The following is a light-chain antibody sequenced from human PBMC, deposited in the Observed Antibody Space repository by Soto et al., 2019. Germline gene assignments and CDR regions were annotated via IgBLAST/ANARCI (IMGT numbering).Light chain of an antibody. CDR2: LGS. J-gene: IGKJ1*01. Sequence: DVVVTQSPVTLPVTPGETASISCRSSQSLLHSNGYNYLDWYLQKPGQSPQLLIYLGSNRASGVPDRFSGSGSGTDFTLKISRVEAEDVGVYYCVQALQSPPWTFGQGTKVDIK. V-gene: IGKV2-28*01. CDR3: VQALQSPPWT. CDR1: QSLLHSNGYNY.